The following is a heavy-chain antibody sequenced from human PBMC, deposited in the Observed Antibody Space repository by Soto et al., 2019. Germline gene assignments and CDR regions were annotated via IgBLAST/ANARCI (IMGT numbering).Heavy chain of an antibody. Sequence: GGSLRLSCAASGFTFSSYAMHWVRQAPGKGLEWVAVISYDGSNKYYADSVKGRFTISRDNSKNTLYLQMNSLRAEDTAVYYCAGGYGDHVEYYYYGMDVWGQGTTVTVSS. CDR1: GFTFSSYA. V-gene: IGHV3-30-3*01. CDR3: AGGYGDHVEYYYYGMDV. CDR2: ISYDGSNK. D-gene: IGHD4-17*01. J-gene: IGHJ6*02.